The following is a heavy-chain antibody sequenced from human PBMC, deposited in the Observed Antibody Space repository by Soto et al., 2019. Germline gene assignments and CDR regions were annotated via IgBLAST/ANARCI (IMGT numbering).Heavy chain of an antibody. CDR3: VREIASRL. V-gene: IGHV3-7*01. CDR2: INKDGSEK. D-gene: IGHD2-21*01. Sequence: EVQVLESGGGLVQPGGSLRLSCAASGFTFTSYWMTWVRQAPGRGLEWVANINKDGSEKSYVDSVKGRFTISRDNAKSSLYLQMNSLRPDDTAVYYCVREIASRLWGKGTTVIVSS. J-gene: IGHJ6*04. CDR1: GFTFTSYW.